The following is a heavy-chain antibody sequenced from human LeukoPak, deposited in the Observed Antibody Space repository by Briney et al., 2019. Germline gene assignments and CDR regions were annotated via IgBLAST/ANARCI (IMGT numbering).Heavy chain of an antibody. D-gene: IGHD1-26*01. CDR2: IYYSGST. CDR1: GGSISSSSYY. J-gene: IGHJ5*02. CDR3: ARHRPNMYSGIHDDWFDP. Sequence: SETLSLTCTVSGGSISSSSYYWGWIRQPPGKGLEWIGSIYYSGSTYYNPSLKGRVTISVDTSKNQFSLKLSSVTAADTAVYYCARHRPNMYSGIHDDWFDPWGQGTLVTVSS. V-gene: IGHV4-39*07.